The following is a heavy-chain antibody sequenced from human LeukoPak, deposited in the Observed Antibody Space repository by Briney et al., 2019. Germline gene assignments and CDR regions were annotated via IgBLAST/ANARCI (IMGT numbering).Heavy chain of an antibody. Sequence: GGSLRLSCAASGFTFSSYSMNWVRQAPGKGLEWVSSISSSSSYIYYADSVKGRFTISRDNAKNSLYLQMNSLRAEDTAVYYCTRGTAAGTSYYYYYMDVWGKGTTVTISS. D-gene: IGHD6-13*01. J-gene: IGHJ6*03. V-gene: IGHV3-21*01. CDR1: GFTFSSYS. CDR2: ISSSSSYI. CDR3: TRGTAAGTSYYYYYMDV.